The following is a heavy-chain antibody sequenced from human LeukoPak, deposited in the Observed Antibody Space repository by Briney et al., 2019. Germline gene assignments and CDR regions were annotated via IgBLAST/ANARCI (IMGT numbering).Heavy chain of an antibody. CDR3: ARAGGTYYGIAFDI. D-gene: IGHD1-26*01. Sequence: SETLSLTCTVSGGSISSGPYYWGWIRQPPGKGLEWIGNIYYGENTYYNPSLKSRVTISIDTSKNQFYLKLSSLTAADTAVYYCARAGGTYYGIAFDIWGQGTMVTVSS. CDR1: GGSISSGPYY. J-gene: IGHJ3*02. CDR2: IYYGENT. V-gene: IGHV4-39*01.